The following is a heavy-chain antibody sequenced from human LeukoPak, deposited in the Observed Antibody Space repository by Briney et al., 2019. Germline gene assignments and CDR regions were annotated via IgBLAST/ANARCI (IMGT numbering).Heavy chain of an antibody. D-gene: IGHD6-19*01. CDR1: GFTVSSNY. V-gene: IGHV3-66*01. CDR2: ICSGGST. Sequence: GGSLRLSCAASGFTVSSNYMSWVRQAPGKGLEWVSVICSGGSTYYADSVKGRFTISRDNSKNTLYLQMNSLRAEDTAVYYCARGWYSSGWYSDYWGQGTLVTVSS. CDR3: ARGWYSSGWYSDY. J-gene: IGHJ4*02.